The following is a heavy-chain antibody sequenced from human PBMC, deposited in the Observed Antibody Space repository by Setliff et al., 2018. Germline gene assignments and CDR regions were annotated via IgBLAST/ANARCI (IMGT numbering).Heavy chain of an antibody. CDR3: ARTDYYYYYIDV. D-gene: IGHD1-1*01. CDR2: FDPEDGET. CDR1: GYTLTELS. Sequence: ASVKVSCKVSGYTLTELSMHWVRQAPGKGLEWMGGFDPEDGETIYAQKFQGRVTITRDTSASTAYMEVSSLRSEDTAVYYCARTDYYYYYIDVWGKGTTVTVSS. J-gene: IGHJ6*03. V-gene: IGHV1-24*01.